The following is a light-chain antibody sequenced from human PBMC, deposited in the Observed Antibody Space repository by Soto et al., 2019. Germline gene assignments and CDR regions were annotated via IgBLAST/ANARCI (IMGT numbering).Light chain of an antibody. J-gene: IGKJ5*01. CDR1: QTIITW. CDR3: PHYLNYPIT. Sequence: DIQMTQSPSTLSASVGDRVTITCRASQTIITWLAWYQQKPGKAPNLLIFDASSLQSGVPSRFSASGSGTEFTLTITHLQSEDFATYYCPHYLNYPITFGQGTRLEIK. V-gene: IGKV1-5*01. CDR2: DAS.